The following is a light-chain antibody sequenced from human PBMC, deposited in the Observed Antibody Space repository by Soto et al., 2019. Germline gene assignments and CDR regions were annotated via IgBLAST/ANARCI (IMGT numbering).Light chain of an antibody. CDR3: SSYTTSNTRQIV. CDR2: DVS. Sequence: SVLTKPDYVSGAQGRTITISCTGTSSDVGGYNYVSWYQHHPGKAPKLIIFDVSNRPSGVSNPFSGSKSGNTASLTISGLQPEDEADYYCSSYTTSNTRQIVFGTGTKVTVL. J-gene: IGLJ1*01. V-gene: IGLV2-14*03. CDR1: SSDVGGYNY.